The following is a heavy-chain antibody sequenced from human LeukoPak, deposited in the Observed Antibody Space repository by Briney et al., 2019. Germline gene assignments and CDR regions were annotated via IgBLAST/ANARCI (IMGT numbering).Heavy chain of an antibody. CDR3: ARCPGSGTSSYYYYYMDV. J-gene: IGHJ6*03. D-gene: IGHD3-10*01. Sequence: QAGGSLRLSCAASGFTVSSYAMHWVRQAPGKGLEWVAIISYDGSNKYYADSVKGRFTISRDNSKNALFLQMNSLRAEDTAVYYCARCPGSGTSSYYYYYMDVWGKGTTVTVSS. CDR1: GFTVSSYA. V-gene: IGHV3-30*01. CDR2: ISYDGSNK.